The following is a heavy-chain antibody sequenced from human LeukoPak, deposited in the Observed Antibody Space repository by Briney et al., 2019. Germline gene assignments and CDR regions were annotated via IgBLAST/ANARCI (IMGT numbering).Heavy chain of an antibody. J-gene: IGHJ4*02. V-gene: IGHV1-2*02. CDR2: INPHNSGT. Sequence: ASVKVSCKASGYSFTDYYINWVRQAPGQGLEWLGWINPHNSGTKYALKFQGRVIMTRDTSISTAYMDLRRLTSDDTAVYYCARTFRGLGEFGYWGQGALVTVSS. D-gene: IGHD3-10*01. CDR1: GYSFTDYY. CDR3: ARTFRGLGEFGY.